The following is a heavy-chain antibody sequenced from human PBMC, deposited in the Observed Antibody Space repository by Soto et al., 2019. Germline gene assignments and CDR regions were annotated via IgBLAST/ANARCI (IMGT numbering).Heavy chain of an antibody. Sequence: SETLSLTCAVYGWSFSGYYWSWIRQPPAKGLEWIGEINHRGSTNYNPSLKRRVTISVDTSKNQISLRLSSVTAADTAVYYCVGRIVGATDYWGEGTLVTVSS. V-gene: IGHV4-34*01. D-gene: IGHD1-26*01. CDR3: VGRIVGATDY. J-gene: IGHJ4*02. CDR1: GWSFSGYY. CDR2: INHRGST.